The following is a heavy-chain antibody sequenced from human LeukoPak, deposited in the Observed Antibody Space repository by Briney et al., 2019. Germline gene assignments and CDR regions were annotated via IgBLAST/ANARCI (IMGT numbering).Heavy chain of an antibody. V-gene: IGHV3-7*01. Sequence: GGSLRLSCAASGFTFSSYWMSWVRQAPGKGLEWVANIKQDGSEKYYVDSVKGRFTISRDNAKNSLYLQMNSLRAEDTAVYYCARDCSGGSCLWSDAFVIWGQGTMVTVSS. CDR2: IKQDGSEK. CDR1: GFTFSSYW. CDR3: ARDCSGGSCLWSDAFVI. J-gene: IGHJ3*02. D-gene: IGHD2-15*01.